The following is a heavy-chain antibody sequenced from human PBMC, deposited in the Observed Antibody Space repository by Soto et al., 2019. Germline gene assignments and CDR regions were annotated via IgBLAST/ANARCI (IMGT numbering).Heavy chain of an antibody. J-gene: IGHJ5*02. CDR3: AHIPNYYQYDWFDP. V-gene: IGHV2-5*02. D-gene: IGHD3-16*01. CDR1: GFSLTTRGVG. CDR2: IYWDDDK. Sequence: QITLKESGPTLVKPTQTLTLTCTFSGFSLTTRGVGVGWIRQPPGKALECLTLIYWDDDKRYSPSLQSRLSIKKDTTKSQVVLTMTNVDPVDTATYYCAHIPNYYQYDWFDPWGQGTLVSVSS.